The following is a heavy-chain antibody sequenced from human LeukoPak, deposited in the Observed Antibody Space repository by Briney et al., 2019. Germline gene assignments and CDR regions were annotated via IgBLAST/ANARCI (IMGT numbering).Heavy chain of an antibody. D-gene: IGHD4-17*01. V-gene: IGHV3-48*01. CDR3: ARNYGDYGNWFDP. Sequence: PGGSLRLSCAASGFTFSRCWMSWVRQAPGKGLEWVSYISATTTFIYYADSVKGRFTISRDSATDSVYLQMNSLRAEDAAVYYCARNYGDYGNWFDPWGQGTLVTVSS. CDR1: GFTFSRCW. J-gene: IGHJ5*02. CDR2: ISATTTFI.